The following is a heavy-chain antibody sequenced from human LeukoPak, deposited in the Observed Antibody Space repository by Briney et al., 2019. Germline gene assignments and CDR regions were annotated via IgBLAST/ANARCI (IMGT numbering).Heavy chain of an antibody. CDR1: GFIFPDYW. Sequence: GGSMRLSCAASGFIFPDYWMHWVCQAPGKGLECVSSISSSSIYIYYADSVKGRFTISRDNAKNSLYLQMNSLRAEDTAVYYCARDLRLRYFDYWGQGTLVTVSS. V-gene: IGHV3-21*01. CDR2: ISSSSIYI. CDR3: ARDLRLRYFDY. D-gene: IGHD2-15*01. J-gene: IGHJ4*02.